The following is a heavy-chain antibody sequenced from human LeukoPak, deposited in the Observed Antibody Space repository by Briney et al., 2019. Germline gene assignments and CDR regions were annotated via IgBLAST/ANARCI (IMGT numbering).Heavy chain of an antibody. D-gene: IGHD3-22*01. CDR3: ARGGYYDTSGASWYFDL. V-gene: IGHV3-30*02. CDR1: GFTFSTHG. J-gene: IGHJ2*01. CDR2: IRYDGINK. Sequence: GGSLRLSCAASGFTFSTHGMHWVRQAPGKGLEWVAFIRYDGINKYYADSVKGRFTISRGSFKNTLYLQMNSLRPEDTAVYYCARGGYYDTSGASWYFDLWGRGTLVTVSS.